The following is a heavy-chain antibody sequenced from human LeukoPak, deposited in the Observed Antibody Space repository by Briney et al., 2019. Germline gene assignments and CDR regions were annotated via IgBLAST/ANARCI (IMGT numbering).Heavy chain of an antibody. Sequence: PGGSLRLSCAAAGFTFSHYGMHWVRQAPGKGLEWVAVIWSDGTNQYYGDSVKGRVTISRDNSKNTLFLQMDSLRAEDTAMYYCAKVRGDHAHLQDDFDYWGQGTLVTVSS. V-gene: IGHV3-33*03. CDR2: IWSDGTNQ. J-gene: IGHJ4*02. D-gene: IGHD2-21*02. CDR3: AKVRGDHAHLQDDFDY. CDR1: GFTFSHYG.